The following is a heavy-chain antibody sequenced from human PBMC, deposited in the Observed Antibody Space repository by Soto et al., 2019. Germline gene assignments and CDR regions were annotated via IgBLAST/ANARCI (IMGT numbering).Heavy chain of an antibody. V-gene: IGHV1-69*02. J-gene: IGHJ4*02. Sequence: QVQLVQSGAEVKRPGSSVKVSCKASGDTFTFYSINWVRQAPGLGLEWMGRINPILSMSNYAQRFQGRVTMTANNSTSTAYMELSSLRSEDTPIYYCASSYWSGYRAFDYWGQGALVTVSS. CDR2: INPILSMS. CDR3: ASSYWSGYRAFDY. D-gene: IGHD3-10*01. CDR1: GDTFTFYS.